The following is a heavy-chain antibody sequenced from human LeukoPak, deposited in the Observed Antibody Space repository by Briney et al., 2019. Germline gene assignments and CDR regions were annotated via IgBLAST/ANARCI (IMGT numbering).Heavy chain of an antibody. Sequence: GGSLRLSCAASGFTFSSYGMSWVRQAPGKGLEWVSAISGSGGSTYYADSVKGRFTISRDNSKNTLYLQMNSLRAEDTAVYYCAKWRHSYGYQHFDYWGQGTLVTVSS. D-gene: IGHD5-18*01. CDR3: AKWRHSYGYQHFDY. V-gene: IGHV3-23*01. CDR1: GFTFSSYG. CDR2: ISGSGGST. J-gene: IGHJ4*02.